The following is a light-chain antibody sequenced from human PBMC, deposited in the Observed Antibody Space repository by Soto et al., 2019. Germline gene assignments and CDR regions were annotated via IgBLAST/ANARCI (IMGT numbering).Light chain of an antibody. J-gene: IGKJ1*01. V-gene: IGKV3-20*01. Sequence: EIVLTQSPGTLSLSPGERATLSCRASQSVSSSYLAWYQQKPGQAPRLLIYVASSRATGIPDRFSGSGSGTDFALTISRLEPEHFAVYYCQQYGSSRTFGQGSKV. CDR1: QSVSSSY. CDR2: VAS. CDR3: QQYGSSRT.